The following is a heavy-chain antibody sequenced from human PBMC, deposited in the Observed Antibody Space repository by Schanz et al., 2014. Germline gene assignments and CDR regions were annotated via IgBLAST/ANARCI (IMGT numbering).Heavy chain of an antibody. D-gene: IGHD2-21*01. CDR1: GFTFSSYA. V-gene: IGHV3-30-3*01. CDR2: ISYDGRNK. CDR3: ARDLEGYDGGGEGFDP. J-gene: IGHJ5*02. Sequence: QVQLVESGGGVVQPGRSLRLSCAASGFTFSSYAMHWVRQAPGKGLEWVAVISYDGRNKYYADSVKGRFTISRDNSKNTLYLQMNSLRAEDAAVYDCARDLEGYDGGGEGFDPWGQGTLVTVSS.